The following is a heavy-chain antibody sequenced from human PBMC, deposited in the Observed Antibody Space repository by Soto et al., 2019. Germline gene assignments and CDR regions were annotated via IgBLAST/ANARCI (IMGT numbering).Heavy chain of an antibody. CDR1: GGSISSGDYY. CDR2: IYYSGST. CDR3: ARVSPTRFLEWEYYGMDV. D-gene: IGHD3-3*01. J-gene: IGHJ6*02. V-gene: IGHV4-30-4*01. Sequence: PSETLSLTCTVSGGSISSGDYYWSWIRQPPGKGLEWIGYIYYSGSTYYNPSLKSRVTISVDTSKNQFSLKLSSVTAADTAVYYCARVSPTRFLEWEYYGMDVWGQGTTVTVYS.